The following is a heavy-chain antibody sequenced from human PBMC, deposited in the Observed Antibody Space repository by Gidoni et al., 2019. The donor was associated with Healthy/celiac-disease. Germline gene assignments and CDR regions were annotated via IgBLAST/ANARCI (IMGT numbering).Heavy chain of an antibody. J-gene: IGHJ4*02. CDR3: ARLWYYYDSSGYRTARPGLDY. D-gene: IGHD3-22*01. CDR2: IDPSDSYT. V-gene: IGHV5-10-1*03. Sequence: EVQLVQSGAEVKKPGESLRISCKCCGYSFTSCWISWVRQMPGKGLEWMGRIDPSDSYTNYSPSFQGHVTISADKSISTAYLQWSSLKASDTAMYYCARLWYYYDSSGYRTARPGLDYWGQGTLVTVSS. CDR1: GYSFTSCW.